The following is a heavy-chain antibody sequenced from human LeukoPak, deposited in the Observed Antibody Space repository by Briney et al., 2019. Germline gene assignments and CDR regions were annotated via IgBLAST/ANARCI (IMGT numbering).Heavy chain of an antibody. J-gene: IGHJ6*03. Sequence: SETLSLTCTVSGGSISSSSYYWVWIRQPPGKGLEWIGSIYYSGSTYYNSSLKSRVTISVDTSKNQFFLRLNSVTAADTAVYYCARLKFYDSTGYSPGYYMDVWGKGTTVSVFS. CDR3: ARLKFYDSTGYSPGYYMDV. V-gene: IGHV4-39*01. CDR1: GGSISSSSYY. D-gene: IGHD3-22*01. CDR2: IYYSGST.